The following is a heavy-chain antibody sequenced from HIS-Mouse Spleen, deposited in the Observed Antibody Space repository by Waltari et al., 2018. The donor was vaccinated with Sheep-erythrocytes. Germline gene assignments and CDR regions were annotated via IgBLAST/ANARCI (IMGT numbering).Heavy chain of an antibody. CDR1: GGTFSSYA. J-gene: IGHJ4*02. D-gene: IGHD1-26*01. CDR2: IIPILSIA. Sequence: QVQLVQSGAEVKKPGSSVKVSCKASGGTFSSYAISWVRQAPGQGLEWMGRIIPILSIANDAQKFQGRVTITADKSTSTAYMELSSLRSEDTAVYYCAQTGATTPHFDYWGQGTLVTVSS. CDR3: AQTGATTPHFDY. V-gene: IGHV1-69*04.